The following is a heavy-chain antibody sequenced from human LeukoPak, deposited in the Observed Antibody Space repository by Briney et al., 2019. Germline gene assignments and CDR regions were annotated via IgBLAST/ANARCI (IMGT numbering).Heavy chain of an antibody. Sequence: GGSLRLSCAASGVTLSSYAMSWVRQAPGKGLEWVSAISGSGGSTYYADSVKGRFTISRDNSKNTLYLQMNSLRAEDTAVYYCAKAIAAAGIRYYGMDVWGQGTTVTVSS. V-gene: IGHV3-23*01. D-gene: IGHD6-13*01. CDR3: AKAIAAAGIRYYGMDV. J-gene: IGHJ6*02. CDR1: GVTLSSYA. CDR2: ISGSGGST.